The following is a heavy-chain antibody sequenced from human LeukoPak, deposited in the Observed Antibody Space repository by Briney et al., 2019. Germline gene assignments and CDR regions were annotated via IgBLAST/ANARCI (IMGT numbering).Heavy chain of an antibody. Sequence: GGSLRLSCAASGFTFSNYWMTWVRQAPGKGLEWVAVINQDASKEYYMDSVKARFTISRDNAKNSVSLKMNSLRAEDTAVYYCVRDGGVSGYDLLDYWGQGTLVTVSS. CDR2: INQDASKE. V-gene: IGHV3-7*01. CDR1: GFTFSNYW. CDR3: VRDGGVSGYDLLDY. D-gene: IGHD5-12*01. J-gene: IGHJ4*02.